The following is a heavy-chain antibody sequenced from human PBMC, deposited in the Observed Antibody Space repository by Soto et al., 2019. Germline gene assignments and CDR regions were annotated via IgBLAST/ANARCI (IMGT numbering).Heavy chain of an antibody. V-gene: IGHV1-69*01. CDR3: ARGWGLVS. CDR2: IIPIHGTT. J-gene: IGHJ4*02. CDR1: GGSLTSYP. D-gene: IGHD3-16*01. Sequence: QMEQSGDEVRKPGSSVKVSCKPSGGSLTSYPMAWVRQAPGQGFEWMGGIIPIHGTTEYAQKFQGRVTITADESTNRATLELTGLTSEDTAVYYCARGWGLVSWGQGTLVTVSS.